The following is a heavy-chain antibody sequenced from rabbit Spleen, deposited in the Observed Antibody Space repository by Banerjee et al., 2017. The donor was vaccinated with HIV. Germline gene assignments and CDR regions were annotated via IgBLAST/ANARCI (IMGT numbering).Heavy chain of an antibody. Sequence: QSLEESGGDLVKPGASLTLTCTASGFSLSSSDYMCWVRQAPGKGLEWIACINTATGKAVYASWAKGRFTISKTSSTTVTLQMTSLTAADTATYFCARDAAGREDFNLWGPGTLVTVS. CDR2: INTATGKA. CDR3: ARDAAGREDFNL. D-gene: IGHD4-2*01. J-gene: IGHJ4*01. CDR1: GFSLSSSDY. V-gene: IGHV1S40*01.